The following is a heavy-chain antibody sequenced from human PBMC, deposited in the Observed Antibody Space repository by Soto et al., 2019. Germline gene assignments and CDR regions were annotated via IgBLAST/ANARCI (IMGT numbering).Heavy chain of an antibody. Sequence: GGSLTLSCAASGFTVSSYAMSWVRQAPGKGLEWVSAISGSGGSTYYADSVRGRVTISRDNAKHTLYLQMNSLRAEDTAVYYCSKAQPPGNNWNYVHAFDIWGKGTMVTVSS. CDR2: ISGSGGST. J-gene: IGHJ3*02. D-gene: IGHD1-7*01. CDR1: GFTVSSYA. CDR3: SKAQPPGNNWNYVHAFDI. V-gene: IGHV3-23*01.